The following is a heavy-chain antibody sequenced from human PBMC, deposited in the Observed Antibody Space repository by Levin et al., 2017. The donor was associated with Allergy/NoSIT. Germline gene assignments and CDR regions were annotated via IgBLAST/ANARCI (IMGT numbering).Heavy chain of an antibody. CDR2: ISYDGSNK. CDR1: GFTFSSYG. CDR3: AKGEVLLRFGELWFRY. J-gene: IGHJ4*02. D-gene: IGHD3-10*01. Sequence: GESLKISCAASGFTFSSYGMHWVRQAPGKGLEWVAVISYDGSNKYYADSVKGRFTISRDNSKNTLYLQMNSLRAEETAVYYCAKGEVLLRFGELWFRYWGQGTLVTVSS. V-gene: IGHV3-30*18.